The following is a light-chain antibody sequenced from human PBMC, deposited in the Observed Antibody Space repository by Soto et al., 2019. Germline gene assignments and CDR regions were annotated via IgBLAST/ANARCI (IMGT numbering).Light chain of an antibody. CDR3: CSLAGSYTFWV. J-gene: IGLJ3*02. Sequence: QSALTQPRSVSGSPGQSVTISCTGTSSDVGDYNYVSWYQQYPGKAPKLVIYDVSKRPSGVPDRFSGSKSGNTASLTISGLHAEDEADYYCCSLAGSYTFWVFGGGTKLTVL. CDR2: DVS. V-gene: IGLV2-11*01. CDR1: SSDVGDYNY.